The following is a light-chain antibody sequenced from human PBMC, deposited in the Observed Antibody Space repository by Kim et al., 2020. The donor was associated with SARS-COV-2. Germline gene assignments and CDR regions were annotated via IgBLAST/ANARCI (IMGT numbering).Light chain of an antibody. V-gene: IGKV3-20*01. Sequence: SPGERATLSCRASQSFSSNYLSWYQQRPGQAPRLLIYSASNRATGIPDRFSGSGSGTDFSLTISRLEPEDFAVYFCQQFHILPWTFGRGTKVDIK. J-gene: IGKJ1*01. CDR3: QQFHILPWT. CDR1: QSFSSNY. CDR2: SAS.